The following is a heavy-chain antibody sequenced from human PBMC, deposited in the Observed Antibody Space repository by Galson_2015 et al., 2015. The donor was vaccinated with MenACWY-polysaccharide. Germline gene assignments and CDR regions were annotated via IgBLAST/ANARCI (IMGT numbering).Heavy chain of an antibody. V-gene: IGHV2-70*11. J-gene: IGHJ6*02. D-gene: IGHD4-17*01. CDR1: GFSLSTSGMC. CDR3: ARIQGVTTVTSRRVYYYGMDV. Sequence: PALVKPTQTLTLTCTFSGFSLSTSGMCVSWIRQPPGKALEWLARIDWDDDKYYSTSLKTRLTISKDTSKNQVVLTMTNMDPVDTAAYYCARIQGVTTVTSRRVYYYGMDVSGQGTTVTVSS. CDR2: IDWDDDK.